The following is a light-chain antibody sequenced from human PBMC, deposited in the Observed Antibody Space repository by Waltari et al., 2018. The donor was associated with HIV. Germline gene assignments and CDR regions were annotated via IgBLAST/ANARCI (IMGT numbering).Light chain of an antibody. V-gene: IGKV1-17*01. Sequence: DIQVTQSPSSLSASVGDRVTITCRASQVIRNDLGWYQQKPGKAPQRLIYATFSLQNGVPSRFSGNGSGTEFTLTINSLQPEDFATYYCLQHSNYPPWTFGQGTRVEMK. CDR2: ATF. CDR1: QVIRND. J-gene: IGKJ1*01. CDR3: LQHSNYPPWT.